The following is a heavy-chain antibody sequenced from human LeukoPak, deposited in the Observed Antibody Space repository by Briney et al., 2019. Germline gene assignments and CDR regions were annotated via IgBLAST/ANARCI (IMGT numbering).Heavy chain of an antibody. V-gene: IGHV4-31*03. J-gene: IGHJ4*02. CDR2: IFYSGST. Sequence: PSETLSLTCTVSGVSISSTGYFWSWIRQHPGKGLEWIGYIFYSGSTNYNPSLKSRVTISVDTSKNQFSLKLSSVTAADTAVYYCATTRRGDRSGYYYGQGDYWGQGTLVTVSS. CDR3: ATTRRGDRSGYYYGQGDY. D-gene: IGHD3-22*01. CDR1: GVSISSTGYF.